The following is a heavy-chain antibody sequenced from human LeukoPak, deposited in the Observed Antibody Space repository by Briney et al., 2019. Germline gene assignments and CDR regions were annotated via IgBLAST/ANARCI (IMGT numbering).Heavy chain of an antibody. CDR2: IYYSGST. D-gene: IGHD3-22*01. V-gene: IGHV4-39*01. Sequence: SETLSLTCAVSGGSISSNSYYWGWIRQPPGKGLEWIGSIYYSGSTYYNPSLKSRVTISVDTSKNQFSLKLSSVTAADTAVYYCAGTQGDSSGYYGFDYWGQGTLVTVSS. J-gene: IGHJ4*02. CDR3: AGTQGDSSGYYGFDY. CDR1: GGSISSNSYY.